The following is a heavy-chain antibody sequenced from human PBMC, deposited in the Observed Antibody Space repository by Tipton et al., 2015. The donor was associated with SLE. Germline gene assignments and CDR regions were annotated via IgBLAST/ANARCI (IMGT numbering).Heavy chain of an antibody. J-gene: IGHJ3*02. CDR3: ARKSREVTYYYDSSGAFDI. V-gene: IGHV3-7*01. CDR2: IKQDGSEK. CDR1: GFTFSSYW. D-gene: IGHD3-22*01. Sequence: GSLRLSCAASGFTFSSYWMSWVRQAPGKGLEWVANIKQDGSEKYYVDSVKGRFTISRDNAKNSLYLQMNSLRAEDTAVYYCARKSREVTYYYDSSGAFDIWGQGTMVTVSS.